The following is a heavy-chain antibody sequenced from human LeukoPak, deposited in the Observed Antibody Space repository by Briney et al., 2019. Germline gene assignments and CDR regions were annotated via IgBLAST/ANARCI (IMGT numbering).Heavy chain of an antibody. CDR1: GYIFTDYY. CDR3: ARDGGKAAHDY. J-gene: IGHJ4*02. D-gene: IGHD3-16*01. V-gene: IGHV1/OR15-1*02. Sequence: ASVKVSCKASGYIFTDYYMHWVRQAPGQELGWMGRINPNSGGTNYAQKFQGRVTMTRDTSISTAYTELSSLRSEDTAVYYCARDGGKAAHDYWGQGTLVTVSS. CDR2: INPNSGGT.